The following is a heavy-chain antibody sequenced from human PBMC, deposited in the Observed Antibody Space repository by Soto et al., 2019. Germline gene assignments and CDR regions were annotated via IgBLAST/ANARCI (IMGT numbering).Heavy chain of an antibody. Sequence: PGGSLRLSCAASGFTFSSYWMSWVRQAPGKGLEWVADIKQDGSEKYYVDSLKGRFTISRDNVKKSLYLQMNSLRAEDTAVYYCARDPGGYYDSGGYLNWGQGTMVTVSS. V-gene: IGHV3-7*01. CDR3: ARDPGGYYDSGGYLN. CDR1: GFTFSSYW. D-gene: IGHD3-22*01. J-gene: IGHJ3*01. CDR2: IKQDGSEK.